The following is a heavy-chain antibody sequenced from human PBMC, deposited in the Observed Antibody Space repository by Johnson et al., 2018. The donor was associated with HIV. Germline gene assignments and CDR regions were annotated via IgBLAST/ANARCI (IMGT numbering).Heavy chain of an antibody. J-gene: IGHJ3*02. V-gene: IGHV3-23*04. CDR2: ISGSGGST. Sequence: VQLVESGGGLVQPGGSLRLSCAASGFTFSSYAMSWVRQAPGKGLEWVSAISGSGGSTYYPGSVKGRFTISRENAKNSLYLQMNSLRAGDTAVYYCARVAVAGTYAFDIWGEGTMVTVSS. D-gene: IGHD6-19*01. CDR1: GFTFSSYA. CDR3: ARVAVAGTYAFDI.